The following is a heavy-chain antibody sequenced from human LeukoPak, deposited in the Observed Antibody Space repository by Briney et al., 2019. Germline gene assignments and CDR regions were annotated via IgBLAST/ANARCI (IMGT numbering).Heavy chain of an antibody. CDR3: AIPPSYCISNMC. D-gene: IGHD2-2*01. CDR1: GYTFTSYD. CDR2: MNPNSGNT. J-gene: IGHJ4*02. Sequence: ASVKVSCKASGYTFTSYDINWVRQATGQGLEWMGWMNPNSGNTGYAQKFQGRVTMTRNTSISTAYMELSSLRSEDTAVYYCAIPPSYCISNMCWGQGTLVTVSS. V-gene: IGHV1-8*01.